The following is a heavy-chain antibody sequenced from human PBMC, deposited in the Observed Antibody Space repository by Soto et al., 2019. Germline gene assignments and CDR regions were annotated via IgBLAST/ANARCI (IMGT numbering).Heavy chain of an antibody. V-gene: IGHV3-23*01. CDR3: AKSRIAVAGTLLYYFDY. D-gene: IGHD6-19*01. J-gene: IGHJ4*02. CDR2: ISGSGGST. Sequence: GGSLXLSCAASGITFSSCAMSWVRQAPGKGLEWVSAISGSGGSTYYADSVKGRFTISRDNSKNTLYLQMNSLRAEDTAVYYCAKSRIAVAGTLLYYFDYWGQGTLVTVSS. CDR1: GITFSSCA.